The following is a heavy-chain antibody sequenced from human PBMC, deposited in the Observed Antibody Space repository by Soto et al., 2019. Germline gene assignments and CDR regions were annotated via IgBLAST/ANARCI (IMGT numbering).Heavy chain of an antibody. V-gene: IGHV3-48*02. CDR3: ARDLAVGAYAHFDY. CDR2: IGGSSNSI. D-gene: IGHD1-26*01. Sequence: EVQLVESGGGLVQPGGSLRLSCAASGFTFNSYSMNWVRQAPGKGLEWVSYIGGSSNSIYYADSVKGRFTVSRDNAKNSLYLQMNSLRDEDTAAYYCARDLAVGAYAHFDYWGQGTLVTVSS. J-gene: IGHJ4*02. CDR1: GFTFNSYS.